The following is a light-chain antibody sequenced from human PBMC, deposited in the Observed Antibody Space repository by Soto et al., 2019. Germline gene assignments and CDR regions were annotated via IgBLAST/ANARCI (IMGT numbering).Light chain of an antibody. Sequence: DITMTQSPSTLSASVADRDTIPCRASQSISSWLAWYQQKPGKAPKLLIYKASTLKSGVPSRFSGSGSGTEFTLTISSLQPDDFATYYCQQANSFPRTFGGGTKVDIK. CDR2: KAS. CDR1: QSISSW. J-gene: IGKJ4*01. V-gene: IGKV1-5*03. CDR3: QQANSFPRT.